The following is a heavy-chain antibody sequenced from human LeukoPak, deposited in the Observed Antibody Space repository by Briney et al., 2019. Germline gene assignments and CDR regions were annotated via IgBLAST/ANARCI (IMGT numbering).Heavy chain of an antibody. CDR2: INPNSGGT. CDR1: GYTFTGYY. CDR3: ARADCSSTSCYGGRNWFDP. J-gene: IGHJ5*02. Sequence: AASVKVSCKASGYTFTGYYMHWVRQAPGQGLEWMGWINPNSGGTNYAQKFQGRVTMTRATSISTAYMELSRLRSDDTAVYYCARADCSSTSCYGGRNWFDPWGQGTLVTVSS. V-gene: IGHV1-2*02. D-gene: IGHD2-2*01.